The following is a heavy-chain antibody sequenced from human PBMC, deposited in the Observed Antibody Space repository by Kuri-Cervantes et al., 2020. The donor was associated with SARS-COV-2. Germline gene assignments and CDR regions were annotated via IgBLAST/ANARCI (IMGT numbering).Heavy chain of an antibody. Sequence: SVKVFCKASGYTFTSYAVSWVRHSPGKGLEWMGGIIPIFGTVNYAHKFQGRVTITTDESTSSAYMELSSLRSEDTALYYCARGPGITMVREVNVDLDYWGQGALVTVSS. V-gene: IGHV1-69*05. CDR2: IIPIFGTV. CDR3: ARGPGITMVREVNVDLDY. CDR1: GYTFTSYA. J-gene: IGHJ4*02. D-gene: IGHD3-10*01.